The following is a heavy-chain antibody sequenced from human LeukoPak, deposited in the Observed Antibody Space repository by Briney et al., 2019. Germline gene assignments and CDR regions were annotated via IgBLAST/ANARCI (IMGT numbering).Heavy chain of an antibody. CDR2: IWYDGGNK. V-gene: IGHV3-33*01. J-gene: IGHJ4*02. CDR1: GLTFRNYG. D-gene: IGHD2-21*02. CDR3: VREDTPATANY. Sequence: GKSLRLSCAASGLTFRNYGMHWFRQAPGKGLEWVAVIWYDGGNKYYADSVKGRFTISRDNSKDTLFLQMHSLRPGDTAVYYCVREDTPATANYWGQGTLVTISS.